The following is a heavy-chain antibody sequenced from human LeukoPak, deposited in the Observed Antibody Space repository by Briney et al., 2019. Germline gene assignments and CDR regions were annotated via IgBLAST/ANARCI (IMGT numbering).Heavy chain of an antibody. V-gene: IGHV3-9*01. CDR2: ISWNSGSI. J-gene: IGHJ4*02. D-gene: IGHD5-18*01. CDR3: AKDIDSYGYNFDY. CDR1: GFTFDDYA. Sequence: PGGSLRPSCAASGFTFDDYAMHWVWQAPGKGLEWVSGISWNSGSIGYADSVKGRFTISRDNAKNSLYLQMNSLRAEDTALYYCAKDIDSYGYNFDYWGQGTLVTVSS.